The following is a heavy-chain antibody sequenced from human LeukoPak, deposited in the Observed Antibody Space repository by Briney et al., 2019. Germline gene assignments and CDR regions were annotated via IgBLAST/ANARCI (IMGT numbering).Heavy chain of an antibody. V-gene: IGHV3-23*01. D-gene: IGHD5-18*01. CDR1: GFTFSNYA. CDR2: LTDSGRST. J-gene: IGHJ5*02. Sequence: PGGSLRLSCAASGFTFSNYAMSWVRQAPGKGLQWVSALTDSGRSTYYADSVKGRFTISRDNSKNTLYLQMNSLRAEDTAVYYCAKEGGYSYGYWFDPWGQGTLVTVSS. CDR3: AKEGGYSYGYWFDP.